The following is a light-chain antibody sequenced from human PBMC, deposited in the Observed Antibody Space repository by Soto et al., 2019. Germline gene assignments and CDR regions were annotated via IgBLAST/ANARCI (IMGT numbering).Light chain of an antibody. CDR1: SSDVGGYNY. CDR3: SSYTSSSTLV. CDR2: DVS. Sequence: QSVLTQPASVSGSPGQSVTISCTGTSSDVGGYNYVSWYQQHPGKAPKLRIYDVSNRPSGVSNRFSGSTSGNTASLTISGLQAEDEDDYYCSSYTSSSTLVFGGGTKVTVL. J-gene: IGLJ2*01. V-gene: IGLV2-14*01.